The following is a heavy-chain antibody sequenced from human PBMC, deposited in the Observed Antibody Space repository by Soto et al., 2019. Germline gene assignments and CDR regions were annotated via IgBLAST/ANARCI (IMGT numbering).Heavy chain of an antibody. V-gene: IGHV2-5*01. D-gene: IGHD6-6*01. CDR2: IYWNDDK. J-gene: IGHJ6*02. CDR1: GFSLSTSGVG. CDR3: AHRRTRGAYSSSPLYYYYGMDV. Sequence: QITLKESGPTLVKPTQTLTLTCTFSGFSLSTSGVGVGWIRQPPGKALEWLALIYWNDDKRYSPSLKSRLTITKDTSKTQVVLTMTNMDPVDTATYYCAHRRTRGAYSSSPLYYYYGMDVWGQGTTVTVSS.